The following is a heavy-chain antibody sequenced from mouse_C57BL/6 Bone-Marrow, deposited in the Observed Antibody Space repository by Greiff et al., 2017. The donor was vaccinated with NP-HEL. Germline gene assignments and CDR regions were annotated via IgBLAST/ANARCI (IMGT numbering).Heavy chain of an antibody. Sequence: EVNLVESGGGLVQPKGSLKLSCAASGFSFNTYAMNWVRQAPGTGLEWVARIRSKSNNYATYYADSLKDRFTISRDDSESMLYLQMNNLKTEDTAMYYGVRQGYDGYYLDYWGQGTTLTVSS. D-gene: IGHD2-3*01. V-gene: IGHV10-1*01. CDR1: GFSFNTYA. CDR2: IRSKSNNYAT. CDR3: VRQGYDGYYLDY. J-gene: IGHJ2*01.